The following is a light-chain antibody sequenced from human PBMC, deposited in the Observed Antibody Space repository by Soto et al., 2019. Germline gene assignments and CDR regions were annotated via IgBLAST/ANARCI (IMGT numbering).Light chain of an antibody. CDR3: QQRSNWLVT. Sequence: IVLTQSPATLSLSPGEIASLSCRASQSVGSYLAWYQQKPGQAPRLLIYATSNRATGIPGRFRGSWSGTDFTHTITSLEPEDFAVYYGQQRSNWLVTSAPGTKVYIK. CDR2: ATS. J-gene: IGKJ3*01. CDR1: QSVGSY. V-gene: IGKV3-11*01.